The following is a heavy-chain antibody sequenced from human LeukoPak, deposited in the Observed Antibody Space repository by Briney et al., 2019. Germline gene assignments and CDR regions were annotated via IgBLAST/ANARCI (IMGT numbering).Heavy chain of an antibody. Sequence: ASVKVSCKASGYTFTSYGISWVRQAPGQGLEWMGWISAYNGNTNYAQKLQGRVTMTTDTSTSTAYMELRSLRSDDTAVYYCAREIAAAGTVYFDYWGQGTLVTVSS. CDR2: ISAYNGNT. J-gene: IGHJ4*02. CDR1: GYTFTSYG. CDR3: AREIAAAGTVYFDY. D-gene: IGHD6-13*01. V-gene: IGHV1-18*01.